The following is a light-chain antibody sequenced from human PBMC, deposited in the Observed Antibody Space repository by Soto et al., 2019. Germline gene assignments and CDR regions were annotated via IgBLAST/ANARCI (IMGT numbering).Light chain of an antibody. CDR3: SSYSTSFFYV. CDR2: GVT. V-gene: IGLV2-14*03. Sequence: QSALTQPASVSGSPGQSITISCTGTSSDIGFYNYVSWYQQYPGKAPNLLIYGVTNRPSGVSYRFSGSKSGSTASLTISGLRDEYEADYYCSSYSTSFFYVFGTGTKLTVL. J-gene: IGLJ1*01. CDR1: SSDIGFYNY.